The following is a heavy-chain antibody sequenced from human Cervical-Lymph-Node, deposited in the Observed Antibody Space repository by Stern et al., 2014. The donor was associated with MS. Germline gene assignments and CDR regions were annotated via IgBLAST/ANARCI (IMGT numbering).Heavy chain of an antibody. Sequence: QLQLQESGPGLVKPSETLSLTCTVSGASMRSYYWSWIRQPPGKGLEWIGYISNYGSAKYNPSLKSRVTISVDTSKNQFSLKLNSVTAADTALYFCARHQDYSRSWGFDYWGQGTLVTVSS. CDR1: GASMRSYY. D-gene: IGHD6-6*01. CDR2: ISNYGSA. CDR3: ARHQDYSRSWGFDY. J-gene: IGHJ4*02. V-gene: IGHV4-59*08.